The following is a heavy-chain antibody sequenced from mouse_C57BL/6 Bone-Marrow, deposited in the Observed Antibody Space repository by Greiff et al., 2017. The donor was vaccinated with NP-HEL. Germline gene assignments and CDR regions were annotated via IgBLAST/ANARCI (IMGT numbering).Heavy chain of an antibody. D-gene: IGHD2-4*01. CDR1: GFSLTSYG. J-gene: IGHJ3*01. Sequence: QVQLQQSGPGLVQPSQSLSITCTVSGFSLTSYGVHWVRPSPGKGLEWLGVIWRGGSTAYNAAFMSRLSITTDNSKSQVFLKMNRLQADDTAIYYCAKKDDYDAWFAYWGQGTLVTVSA. V-gene: IGHV2-5*01. CDR2: IWRGGST. CDR3: AKKDDYDAWFAY.